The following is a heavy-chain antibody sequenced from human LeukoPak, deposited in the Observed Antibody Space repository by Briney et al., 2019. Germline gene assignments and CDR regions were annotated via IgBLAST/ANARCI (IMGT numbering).Heavy chain of an antibody. CDR2: LNPSTGGT. CDR1: GYSFTGYY. V-gene: IGHV1-2*02. D-gene: IGHD6-19*01. Sequence: ASVKVSCKASGYSFTGYYIHWVRQVPGQGFEWMGWLNPSTGGTKYAQKFQDRVTMTRDTSISTAYMDLNSLRSDDTAVYYCAKIVDSSGWSPFEYWGQGTLVTVSS. J-gene: IGHJ4*02. CDR3: AKIVDSSGWSPFEY.